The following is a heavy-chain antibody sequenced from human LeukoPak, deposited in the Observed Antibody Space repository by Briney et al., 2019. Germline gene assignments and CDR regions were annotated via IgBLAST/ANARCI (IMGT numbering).Heavy chain of an antibody. Sequence: KPSETLSLTCAVYGGSFSGYYWSWIRQPPGKGLEWVGEINHSGSTNYNPSLKSRVTISVDTSNNQFSLKLSSVTAADTAVYYCASRIVVPAAIASDYWGQGTLVTVSS. V-gene: IGHV4-34*01. J-gene: IGHJ4*02. CDR2: INHSGST. CDR1: GGSFSGYY. D-gene: IGHD2-2*01. CDR3: ASRIVVPAAIASDY.